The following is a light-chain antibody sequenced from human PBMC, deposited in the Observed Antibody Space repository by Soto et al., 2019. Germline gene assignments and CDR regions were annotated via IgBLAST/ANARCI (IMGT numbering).Light chain of an antibody. CDR1: QSVNSN. J-gene: IGKJ4*01. V-gene: IGKV3-15*01. Sequence: EIVMTQSPVTLSVSPGDRATLSCRASQSVNSNLAWYQHKPVQTPKLLIYVASTRDTGIPARFSGSGSGTEFTLTISSLQSEDFAVYYCQQYNVWPLTFGGGTKVEFK. CDR3: QQYNVWPLT. CDR2: VAS.